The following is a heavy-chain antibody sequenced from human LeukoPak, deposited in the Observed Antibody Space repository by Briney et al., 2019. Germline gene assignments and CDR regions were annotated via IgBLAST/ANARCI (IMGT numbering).Heavy chain of an antibody. CDR2: MNPNSGNT. D-gene: IGHD3-10*01. CDR1: GYTFTSYG. Sequence: ASVKVSCKASGYTFTSYGINWVRQATGQGLEWMGWMNPNSGNTGYAQKFQGRVTMTRNTSISTAYMELSSLRSEDTAVYYCARGPTFLDYYGSGNPFDYWGQGTLVTVSS. CDR3: ARGPTFLDYYGSGNPFDY. V-gene: IGHV1-8*02. J-gene: IGHJ4*02.